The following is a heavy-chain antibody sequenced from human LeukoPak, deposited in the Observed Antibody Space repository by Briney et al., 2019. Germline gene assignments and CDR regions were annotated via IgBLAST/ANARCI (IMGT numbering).Heavy chain of an antibody. CDR3: TTYGSGRKFDY. CDR1: GFSFSDAW. CDR2: IESKTDGGTT. Sequence: GGSLRLSCAASGFSFSDAWMSWVRQIPGKGLEWVGRIESKTDGGTTDYAAPVKGRFTISRDDSTNTLYLQMKSLKSEDTAVYYCTTYGSGRKFDYWGQGTLVTVSS. J-gene: IGHJ4*02. V-gene: IGHV3-15*04. D-gene: IGHD3-10*01.